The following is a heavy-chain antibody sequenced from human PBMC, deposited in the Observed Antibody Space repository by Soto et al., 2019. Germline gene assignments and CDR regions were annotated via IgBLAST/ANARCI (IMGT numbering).Heavy chain of an antibody. CDR1: GFSMNTPGVG. Sequence: QITLKESGPTLVKPTQTLTLTCTFSGFSMNTPGVGVGWFRQPPGKALECLAVIHWNDYKRYSPSLKNRLSINKDTSKNQVVLTMADMDPVDTATYFCAHRLRASMILPILRPSDYWGQGILVTVSS. V-gene: IGHV2-5*01. CDR2: IHWNDYK. D-gene: IGHD3-16*01. CDR3: AHRLRASMILPILRPSDY. J-gene: IGHJ4*02.